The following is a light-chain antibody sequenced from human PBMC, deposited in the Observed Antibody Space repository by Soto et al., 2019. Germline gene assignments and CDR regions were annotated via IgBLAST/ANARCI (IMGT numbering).Light chain of an antibody. CDR3: QSYDSSLSGSV. CDR1: SSNIGAAND. J-gene: IGLJ2*01. Sequence: QSVLTQPPSVSGAPGQRVTISCTGNSSNIGAANDVHWYQQLPGTAPKLLIYDNSNRPSGVPDRFSGSRSGTSASLAITGLQAEDEADYYCQSYDSSLSGSVFGGGTKLTVL. V-gene: IGLV1-40*01. CDR2: DNS.